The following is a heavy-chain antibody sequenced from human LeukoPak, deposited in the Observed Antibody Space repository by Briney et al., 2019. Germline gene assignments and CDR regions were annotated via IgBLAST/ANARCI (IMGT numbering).Heavy chain of an antibody. D-gene: IGHD3/OR15-3a*01. CDR1: GFSISYYS. V-gene: IGHV3-48*01. CDR3: AKGHGQSSYYYYYMDV. CDR2: ISSSSNI. Sequence: GGSLRLSCAASGFSISYYSMNWVRQAPGKGLDWVSYISSSSNIYYADSVKGRFTISRDNAKNSLYLQMNSLRVEDTAVYYCAKGHGQSSYYYYYMDVWGKGTTVTISS. J-gene: IGHJ6*03.